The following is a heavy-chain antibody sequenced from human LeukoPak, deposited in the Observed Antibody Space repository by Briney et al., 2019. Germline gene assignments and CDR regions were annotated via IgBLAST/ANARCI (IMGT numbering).Heavy chain of an antibody. Sequence: SQTLSLTCTVSGGSISSYYWSWIRQPPGKGLEWIGYIYYSGSTNYNPSLKSRVTISVDTSKNQFSLKLSSVTAADTAVYYCAREYGDTTGVDYWGQGTLVTVSS. V-gene: IGHV4-59*01. J-gene: IGHJ4*02. CDR3: AREYGDTTGVDY. D-gene: IGHD1-1*01. CDR1: GGSISSYY. CDR2: IYYSGST.